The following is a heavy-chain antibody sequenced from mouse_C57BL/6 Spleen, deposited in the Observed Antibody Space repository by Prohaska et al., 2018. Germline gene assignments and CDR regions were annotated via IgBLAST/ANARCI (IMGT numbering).Heavy chain of an antibody. CDR3: ARIEGGAWFAY. J-gene: IGHJ3*01. V-gene: IGHV8-8*01. Sequence: GWIRQPSGQGLEWLAHIWWDDDKYYNPALKSRLTISKDTSKNQVFLKIANVDTADTATYYCARIEGGAWFAYWGQGTLVTVSA. CDR2: IWWDDDK.